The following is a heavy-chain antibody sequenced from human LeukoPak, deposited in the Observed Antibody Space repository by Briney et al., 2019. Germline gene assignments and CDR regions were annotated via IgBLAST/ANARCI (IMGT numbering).Heavy chain of an antibody. Sequence: SRTLSLTCAISRDSVSSNSAAWNWIRQSPSRGLEWLGRTYYRSKWYNDYAVSVKSRITINPDTSKNQFSLQLNSVTPEDTAVYYCARGRYNWNYAWFDPWGQGTLVTVSS. J-gene: IGHJ5*02. D-gene: IGHD1-7*01. V-gene: IGHV6-1*01. CDR1: RDSVSSNSAA. CDR3: ARGRYNWNYAWFDP. CDR2: TYYRSKWYN.